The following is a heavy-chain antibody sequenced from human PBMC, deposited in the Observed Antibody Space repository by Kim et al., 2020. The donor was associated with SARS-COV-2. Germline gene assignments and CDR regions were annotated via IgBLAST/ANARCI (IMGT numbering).Heavy chain of an antibody. V-gene: IGHV4-34*01. CDR2: INHSGST. J-gene: IGHJ4*02. CDR3: ALEGGYSNYFGGY. CDR1: GGSFSGYY. Sequence: SETLSLTCAVYGGSFSGYYWSWIRQPPGKGLEWIGEINHSGSTNYNPSLKSRVTISVDTSKNQFSLKLSSVTAADTAVYYCALEGGYSNYFGGYWGQGTLVTVSS. D-gene: IGHD4-4*01.